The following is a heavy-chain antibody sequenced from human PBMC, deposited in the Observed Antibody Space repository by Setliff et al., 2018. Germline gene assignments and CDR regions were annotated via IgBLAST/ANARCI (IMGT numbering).Heavy chain of an antibody. J-gene: IGHJ4*02. CDR2: IIPVLDIT. V-gene: IGHV1-69*02. CDR3: ARRPPPPNYFDIGALDS. D-gene: IGHD3-22*01. CDR1: GGPLNSYS. Sequence: SVKVSCKASGGPLNSYSFSWVRQAPGQGLEWMGRIIPVLDITRYSQKFQGRVTITADKSTGIIYMELTSLRSDDTAVYYCARRPPPPNYFDIGALDSWGQGTRVTVSS.